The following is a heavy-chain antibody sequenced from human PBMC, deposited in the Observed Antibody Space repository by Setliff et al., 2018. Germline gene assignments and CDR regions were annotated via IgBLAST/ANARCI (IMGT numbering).Heavy chain of an antibody. CDR2: ISSGSNSI. D-gene: IGHD3-16*01. J-gene: IGHJ4*02. CDR1: GFTFTYYS. CDR3: AKGGTHESDY. V-gene: IGHV3-11*04. Sequence: GGSLRLSCEASGFTFTYYSMSWVRQAPGKGLEWISYISSGSNSIYYADSVKGRFTVSRDNAKNTLYLQMNSLRDEDTAVYYCAKGGTHESDYWGQGTLVTVSS.